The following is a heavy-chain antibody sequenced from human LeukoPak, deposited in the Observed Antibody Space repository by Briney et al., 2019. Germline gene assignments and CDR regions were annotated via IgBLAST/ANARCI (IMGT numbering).Heavy chain of an antibody. CDR2: ISSSSSYT. D-gene: IGHD4-17*01. J-gene: IGHJ4*02. CDR1: GFTFSDYY. V-gene: IGHV3-11*05. CDR3: ARVPAYGDYFDH. Sequence: GGSLRLSCAASGFTFSDYYMSWIRQAPGKGLEWVSYISSSSSYTNYADSVKGRFTISRDNAKNSLYLQMNSLRAEDTAVYYCARVPAYGDYFDHWGQGTLVTVSS.